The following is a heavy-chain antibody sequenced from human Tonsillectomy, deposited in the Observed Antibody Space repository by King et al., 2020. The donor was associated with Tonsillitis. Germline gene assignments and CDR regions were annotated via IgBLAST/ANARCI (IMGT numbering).Heavy chain of an antibody. D-gene: IGHD3-16*01. Sequence: QLQESGPGLVNPSETLSLSCTVSGASVTNFNYQWGWIRQPPGKGLEWVGNRYYSVSADYNPSLKSRVTMSVDTSKNQFSLNVNSVSAADTGVYYCARFTRLGYYYMDVWGKGTTVTVSS. V-gene: IGHV4-39*01. CDR1: GASVTNFNYQ. CDR2: RYYSVSA. J-gene: IGHJ6*03. CDR3: ARFTRLGYYYMDV.